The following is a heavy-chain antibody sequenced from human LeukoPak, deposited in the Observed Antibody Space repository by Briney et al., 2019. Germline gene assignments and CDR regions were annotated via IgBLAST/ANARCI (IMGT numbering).Heavy chain of an antibody. V-gene: IGHV1-2*06. D-gene: IGHD4-17*01. Sequence: ASVKVSCKASGYTFTGYYMHWVRQAPGQGLEWMGRINPNSGGTNYAQKFQGRVTMTRDTSISTAYMELSRLRSDDTAVYYCAGSSSNYGDYGDYWGQGTLVTVSS. CDR2: INPNSGGT. J-gene: IGHJ4*02. CDR3: AGSSSNYGDYGDY. CDR1: GYTFTGYY.